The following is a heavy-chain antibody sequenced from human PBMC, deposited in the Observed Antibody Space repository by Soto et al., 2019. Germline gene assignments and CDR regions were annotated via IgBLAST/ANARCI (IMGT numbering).Heavy chain of an antibody. CDR2: IYYSGST. V-gene: IGHV4-39*01. CDR3: ARNLKSVTYYYDSSGPPRAFDI. CDR1: GGSISSSSYY. J-gene: IGHJ3*02. Sequence: PSETLSLTCSVSGGSISSSSYYWGWIRQPPGKGLEWIGSIYYSGSTYYNPSLKSRVTISVDTSKNQFSLTLSSVTAADTDVYYCARNLKSVTYYYDSSGPPRAFDIWGQGTMVT. D-gene: IGHD3-22*01.